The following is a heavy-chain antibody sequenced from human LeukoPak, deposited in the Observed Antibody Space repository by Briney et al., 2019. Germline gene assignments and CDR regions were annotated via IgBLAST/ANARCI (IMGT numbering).Heavy chain of an antibody. J-gene: IGHJ4*01. D-gene: IGHD1-1*01. V-gene: IGHV1-18*01. CDR2: ITAYNGNR. Sequence: ASVKVSCKTSGYTFSNYGISWVRQAPGQGLEWMGWITAYNGNRLYAQRFQGRITLTTDTSTSTSYMELRSLEYDDTAIYYCARDNDKVVDHWGQGTLVTVSS. CDR1: GYTFSNYG. CDR3: ARDNDKVVDH.